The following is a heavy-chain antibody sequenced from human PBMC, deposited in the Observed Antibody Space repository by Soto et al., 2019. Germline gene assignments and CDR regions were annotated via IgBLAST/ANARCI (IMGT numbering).Heavy chain of an antibody. CDR3: ARQAVTPGRGDYYGMDV. J-gene: IGHJ6*02. V-gene: IGHV5-10-1*01. Sequence: PGESLKISCKGSGYSLTSYWISWVRQMPGKGLEWMGRIDPSDSYTNYSPSFQGHVTISADKSISTAYLQWSSLKASDTAMYYCARQAVTPGRGDYYGMDVWGQGTTVTVSS. CDR2: IDPSDSYT. D-gene: IGHD4-17*01. CDR1: GYSLTSYW.